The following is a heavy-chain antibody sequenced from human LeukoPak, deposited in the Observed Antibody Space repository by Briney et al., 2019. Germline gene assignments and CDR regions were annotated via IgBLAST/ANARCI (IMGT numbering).Heavy chain of an antibody. CDR2: IIPIFGIA. D-gene: IGHD3-10*01. Sequence: SVKVSCKASGGTFSSYAISWVRQAPGQGLEWMGRIIPIFGIANYAQKFQGRVTITADKSTSTAYMELSSLRSEDTAVYYCARGRITMVRENYYYYGMDVWGQGTTVSVSS. J-gene: IGHJ6*01. CDR3: ARGRITMVRENYYYYGMDV. V-gene: IGHV1-69*04. CDR1: GGTFSSYA.